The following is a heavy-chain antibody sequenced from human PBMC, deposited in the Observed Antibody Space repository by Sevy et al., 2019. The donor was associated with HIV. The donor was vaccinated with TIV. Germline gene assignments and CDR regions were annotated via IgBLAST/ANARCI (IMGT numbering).Heavy chain of an antibody. CDR2: VKHDGGT. D-gene: IGHD2-2*02. V-gene: IGHV4-34*01. Sequence: LETLSLTCAVSGGSFSSYYWNWIRQPPGKELEWIGQVKHDGGTKYNPSLKSRVTISIDTSRNQFSLNLRSVTAADTAVYYCARGLYVSNWFEPWGQGTLVTVSS. J-gene: IGHJ5*02. CDR3: ARGLYVSNWFEP. CDR1: GGSFSSYY.